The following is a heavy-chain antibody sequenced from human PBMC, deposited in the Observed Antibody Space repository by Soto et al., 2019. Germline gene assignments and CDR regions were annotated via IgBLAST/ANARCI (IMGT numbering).Heavy chain of an antibody. Sequence: QVQLVQSGAEVKKPGSSVKVSCKASGGTFSTSAISWVRQAPGQGLEWVGGIMPVFPTPDYAQNFQGRVTITADESTTTAYLELTSLRADDTAVYYCARDKARLHLGGNYYYILDVWGQGTAITVSS. CDR2: IMPVFPTP. V-gene: IGHV1-69*12. D-gene: IGHD4-4*01. J-gene: IGHJ6*02. CDR1: GGTFSTSA. CDR3: ARDKARLHLGGNYYYILDV.